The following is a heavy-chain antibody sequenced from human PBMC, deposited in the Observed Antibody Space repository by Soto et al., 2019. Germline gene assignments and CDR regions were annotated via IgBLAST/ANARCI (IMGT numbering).Heavy chain of an antibody. V-gene: IGHV1-46*03. CDR2: INPSGGST. D-gene: IGHD4-17*01. Sequence: QVQLVQSGAEVKKPGASVKVSCKASGYTFTSYYMHWVRQAPGQGLEWMGIINPSGGSTSYAQKFQGRVTMTRDTSTSTVYMELSSLRSEDTAVYYCARDLRGTTVTTGHSFDYWGQGTLVTVSS. CDR3: ARDLRGTTVTTGHSFDY. J-gene: IGHJ4*02. CDR1: GYTFTSYY.